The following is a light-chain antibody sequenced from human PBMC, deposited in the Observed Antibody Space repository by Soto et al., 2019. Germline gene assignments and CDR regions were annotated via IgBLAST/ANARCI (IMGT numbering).Light chain of an antibody. CDR1: QSVSNNY. Sequence: ELVLTRSPGTLSLSPGERATFSCRASQSVSNNYLAWYHQKPGQAPRLLIYGASNRAPGIPDRFSGSGSGTDFTLTISRLEPEDFAVYYCQQYGSSGTFGQGTKVDIK. V-gene: IGKV3-20*01. J-gene: IGKJ1*01. CDR3: QQYGSSGT. CDR2: GAS.